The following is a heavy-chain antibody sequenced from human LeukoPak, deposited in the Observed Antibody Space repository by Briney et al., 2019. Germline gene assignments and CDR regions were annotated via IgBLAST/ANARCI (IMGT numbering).Heavy chain of an antibody. CDR3: ARGLVFWSGYYSSYYFDY. CDR1: GFTFSSYG. D-gene: IGHD3-3*01. Sequence: ETGGSLRLSCAASGFTFSSYGMHWVRQAPGKGLEWVAVIWYDGSNKYYADSVKGRFTISRDNSKNTLYLQMNSLRAEDTAVYYCARGLVFWSGYYSSYYFDYWGQGTLVTVSS. J-gene: IGHJ4*02. V-gene: IGHV3-33*01. CDR2: IWYDGSNK.